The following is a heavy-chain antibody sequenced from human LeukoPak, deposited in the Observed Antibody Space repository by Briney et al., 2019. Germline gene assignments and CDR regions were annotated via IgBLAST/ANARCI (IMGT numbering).Heavy chain of an antibody. CDR1: GGSISSGSYY. D-gene: IGHD1-1*01. V-gene: IGHV4-61*02. Sequence: PSETLSLTCIVSGGSISSGSYYWSWIRQPAGKGLEWIGRIYTSGSTNYNPSLKSRVTISVDTSKNQFSLKLSSVTAADTAVYYCAREEYNWNDDLAGAFDYWGQGTLVTVSS. CDR2: IYTSGST. CDR3: AREEYNWNDDLAGAFDY. J-gene: IGHJ4*02.